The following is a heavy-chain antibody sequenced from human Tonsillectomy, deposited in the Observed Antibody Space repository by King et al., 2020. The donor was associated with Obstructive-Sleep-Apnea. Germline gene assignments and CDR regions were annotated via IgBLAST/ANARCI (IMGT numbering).Heavy chain of an antibody. CDR1: GGSFSDYY. CDR2: INHSGGT. V-gene: IGHV4-34*01. D-gene: IGHD4-17*01. Sequence: VQLQQWGAALLKPSETLSLTCAVYGGSFSDYYWSWIRQPPGMGLECIGEINHSGGTNYNPSLKSRVTISVDTSKNQFSLNLNSMTAADAAVYYCARGPSTVTHDFDYWGQGTLVTVSS. CDR3: ARGPSTVTHDFDY. J-gene: IGHJ4*02.